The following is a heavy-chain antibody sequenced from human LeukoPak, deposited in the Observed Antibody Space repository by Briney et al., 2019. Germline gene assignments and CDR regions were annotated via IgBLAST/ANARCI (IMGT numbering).Heavy chain of an antibody. Sequence: GGSLRLSCAASGFTFSSYAMHWVRQAPGKGLEWVAVISYDGSNKYYADSVKGRFTISRDNSKNTLYLQMSSLRAEDTAVYYCATLVSVENAFDIWGQGTMVTVSS. D-gene: IGHD2-8*02. CDR1: GFTFSSYA. CDR2: ISYDGSNK. V-gene: IGHV3-30-3*01. CDR3: ATLVSVENAFDI. J-gene: IGHJ3*02.